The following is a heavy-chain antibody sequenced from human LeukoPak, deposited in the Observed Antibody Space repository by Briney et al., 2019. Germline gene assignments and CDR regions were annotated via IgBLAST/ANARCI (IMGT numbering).Heavy chain of an antibody. CDR2: ISSSSTYI. V-gene: IGHV3-21*01. J-gene: IGHJ3*02. CDR3: ARAMRWEPGAFEI. D-gene: IGHD1-26*01. CDR1: EFIFSTYN. Sequence: GGSLRLSCAVSEFIFSTYNMNWVRQAPGKGLEWVSSISSSSTYIYYADSVKGRFTISRDNAKNSLYLQMNSLRAEDTAVYYCARAMRWEPGAFEIWGQGTMVTVSS.